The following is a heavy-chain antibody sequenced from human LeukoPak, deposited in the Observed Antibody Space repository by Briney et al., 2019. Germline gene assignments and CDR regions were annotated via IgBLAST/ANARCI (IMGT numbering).Heavy chain of an antibody. CDR2: LSGSSGST. CDR1: GFTLRSYT. V-gene: IGHV3-23*01. Sequence: GGSLRLSCAASGFTLRSYTMNWVRQAPGKGLEWVSVLSGSSGSTQYADSVKGRFTISRDNSKNTLYLQMNSLRAEDTAVYYCAKSSSGWFSFDYWGQGTLVTVSS. CDR3: AKSSSGWFSFDY. J-gene: IGHJ4*02. D-gene: IGHD6-19*01.